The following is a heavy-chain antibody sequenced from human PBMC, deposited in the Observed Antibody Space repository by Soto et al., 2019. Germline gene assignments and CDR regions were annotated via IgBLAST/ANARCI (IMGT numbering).Heavy chain of an antibody. CDR3: ARDLCYCSGWYLGAFYF. D-gene: IGHD6-13*01. CDR1: GDSISNYY. CDR2: IYYSGST. J-gene: IGHJ3*01. V-gene: IGHV4-59*12. Sequence: SETLSLTCTVSGDSISNYYWSWIRQPPGKGLEWIGYIYYSGSTNYNPSLKSRVTISVDTSKNQFSLKLSSVTAADTAVYYCARDLCYCSGWYLGAFYFWGQGTMVPVSS.